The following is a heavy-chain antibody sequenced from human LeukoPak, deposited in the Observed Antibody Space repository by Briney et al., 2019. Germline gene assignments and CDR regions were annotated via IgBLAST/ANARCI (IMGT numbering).Heavy chain of an antibody. CDR1: GFTFSSYS. V-gene: IGHV3-21*01. D-gene: IGHD2-15*01. CDR3: ARHGEDCSGGSCYANDALDI. J-gene: IGHJ3*02. Sequence: GGSLRLSCAASGFTFSSYSMNWVRQAPVKGLEWVSSISGSSSYIYYADSVKGRFTISRDNAKNSLYLQMNSLRAEDTAVYYCARHGEDCSGGSCYANDALDIWGQGTMVTVSS. CDR2: ISGSSSYI.